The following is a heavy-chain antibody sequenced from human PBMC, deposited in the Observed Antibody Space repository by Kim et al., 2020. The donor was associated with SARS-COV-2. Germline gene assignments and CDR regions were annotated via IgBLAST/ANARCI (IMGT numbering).Heavy chain of an antibody. CDR1: GDTFTYSY. D-gene: IGHD1-26*01. V-gene: IGHV3-66*01. J-gene: IGHJ1*01. CDR2: IYSGGNT. Sequence: GGSLRLSCAASGDTFTYSYMGWVRQAPGKGLEWVSFIYSGGNTIYADAVKGRLIISRDHSKNTLSLQMNSLRAEDTAVYYCSTGAFYFDAGYFKNCGQG. CDR3: STGAFYFDAGYFKN.